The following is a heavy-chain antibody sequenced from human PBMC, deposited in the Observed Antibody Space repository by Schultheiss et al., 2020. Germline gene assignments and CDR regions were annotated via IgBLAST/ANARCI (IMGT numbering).Heavy chain of an antibody. CDR1: GFTFSSFE. D-gene: IGHD1-7*01. J-gene: IGHJ4*02. CDR2: ITSSSSAI. V-gene: IGHV3-48*03. Sequence: GESLKISCAASGFTFSSFEMHWVRQGPGKGLEWVSYITSSSSAIYYADSVKGRFTISRDNAKNLLYLQMNSLRAEDTAVYYCARGKLSLNDWGQGTLVTVSS. CDR3: ARGKLSLND.